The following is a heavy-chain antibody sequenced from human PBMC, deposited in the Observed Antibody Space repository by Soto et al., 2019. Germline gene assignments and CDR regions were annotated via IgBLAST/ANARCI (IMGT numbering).Heavy chain of an antibody. V-gene: IGHV4-34*01. CDR2: INHSGST. CDR1: GGSFSGYY. D-gene: IGHD3-3*01. Sequence: SETLSLTCAVYGGSFSGYYWSWIRQPPGKGLEWIGEINHSGSTNYNPSLKSRVTISVDTSKNQFSLKLSSVTAADTAVYYCVREDFWSGYYWSTWGTNGMDVWGQGTTVTVSS. J-gene: IGHJ6*02. CDR3: VREDFWSGYYWSTWGTNGMDV.